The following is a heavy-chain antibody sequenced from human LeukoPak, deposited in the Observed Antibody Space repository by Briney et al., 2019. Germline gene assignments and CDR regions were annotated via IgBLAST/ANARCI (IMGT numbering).Heavy chain of an antibody. CDR2: ISGSGGST. V-gene: IGHV3-23*01. Sequence: GGSLRLSCVVSGXSISSYEMNWVRQAPGKGLEWVSAISGSGGSTYYAGSVKGRFTISRDNSKNTLSLQMNSLRADDTAIYYCAKGTYSSSPRDYWGQGTLVTVSS. CDR3: AKGTYSSSPRDY. D-gene: IGHD6-6*01. CDR1: GXSISSYE. J-gene: IGHJ4*02.